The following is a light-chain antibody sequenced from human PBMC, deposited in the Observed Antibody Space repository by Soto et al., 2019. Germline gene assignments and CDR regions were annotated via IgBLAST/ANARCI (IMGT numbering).Light chain of an antibody. J-gene: IGKJ2*01. CDR2: GAS. V-gene: IGKV3-20*01. Sequence: EIVVTQSPGTLSLSPGERATLSCRASQSVSSSYLAWYQQKPGQAPRRLIYGASSRATGIPDRFSGSGSGTDFALTISRLEPDDFAVYYCQQFGNSPPYTFGQGTKLEI. CDR3: QQFGNSPPYT. CDR1: QSVSSSY.